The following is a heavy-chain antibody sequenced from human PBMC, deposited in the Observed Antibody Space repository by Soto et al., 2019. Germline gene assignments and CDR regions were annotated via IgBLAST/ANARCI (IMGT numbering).Heavy chain of an antibody. CDR2: IGTAGDT. J-gene: IGHJ3*02. D-gene: IGHD6-19*01. Sequence: GGSLRLSCAASGFTFSSYDMHWVRQATGKGLEWVSAIGTAGDTYYPGSVKGRFTISRENAKNSLYLQMNSLRSDDTAVYYCARVRDVAVAGMGDAFDIWGQGTMVTVSS. V-gene: IGHV3-13*01. CDR1: GFTFSSYD. CDR3: ARVRDVAVAGMGDAFDI.